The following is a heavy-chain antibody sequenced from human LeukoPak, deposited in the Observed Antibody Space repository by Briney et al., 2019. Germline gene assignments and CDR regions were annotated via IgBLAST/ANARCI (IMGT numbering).Heavy chain of an antibody. CDR1: GFTFSSYA. J-gene: IGHJ6*03. D-gene: IGHD1-26*01. Sequence: GGSLRLSCAASGFTFSSYAMSWVRQAPGKGLEWVSAISGSGGSTYYADSVKGRFTISRDNSKNTLYLQMNSLRAEDTAVYYCAKGRGSYLGGYYYYMDVWGKGTTVTVSS. CDR3: AKGRGSYLGGYYYYMDV. CDR2: ISGSGGST. V-gene: IGHV3-23*01.